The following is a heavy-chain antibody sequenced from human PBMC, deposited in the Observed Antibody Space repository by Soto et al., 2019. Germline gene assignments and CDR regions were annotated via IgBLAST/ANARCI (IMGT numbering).Heavy chain of an antibody. CDR1: GFTFSSYA. CDR2: IRGSGGSK. J-gene: IGHJ4*02. D-gene: IGHD6-13*01. CDR3: AKDGRIAAACTDYFDY. V-gene: IGHV3-23*01. Sequence: EVQLLESGGGLVQPGGSLRLSCAASGFTFSSYAMRWVRQAPGKGLEWVSAIRGSGGSKDYADSVKGRFTISRYNSKNTLYLQMNSLRADDTVVYYCAKDGRIAAACTDYFDYWGQGTLVTVSS.